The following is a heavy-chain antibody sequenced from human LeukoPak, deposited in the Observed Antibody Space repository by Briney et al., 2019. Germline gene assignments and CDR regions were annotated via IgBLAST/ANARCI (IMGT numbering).Heavy chain of an antibody. J-gene: IGHJ4*02. CDR1: GFTFSTYS. Sequence: GGSLRLSCAASGFTFSTYSMNWVRQAPGKGLEWVSSISSSSTNIYYADSMKGRFTISRDNAKNSLYLQMNSLRAEDTAVYYCAKDGYYDSSGNFDYWGQGTLVTVSS. D-gene: IGHD3-22*01. CDR2: ISSSSTNI. CDR3: AKDGYYDSSGNFDY. V-gene: IGHV3-21*01.